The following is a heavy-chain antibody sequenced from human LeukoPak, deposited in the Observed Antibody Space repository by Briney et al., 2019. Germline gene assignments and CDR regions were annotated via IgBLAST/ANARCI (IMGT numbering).Heavy chain of an antibody. V-gene: IGHV4-61*02. J-gene: IGHJ5*02. Sequence: PSETLSLTCTVSGGSISSGSYYWSWIRQPAGKGLEWIGRIYTSGSTNYNPSLKSRVTISVDTSKNQFSLKLSSVTAADTAVYYCARDRRSSWYEWFDPWGQGALVTVSS. CDR2: IYTSGST. CDR1: GGSISSGSYY. D-gene: IGHD6-13*01. CDR3: ARDRRSSWYEWFDP.